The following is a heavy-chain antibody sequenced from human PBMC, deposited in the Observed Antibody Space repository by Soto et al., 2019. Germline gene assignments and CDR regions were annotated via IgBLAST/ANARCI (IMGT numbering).Heavy chain of an antibody. V-gene: IGHV4-34*01. CDR2: INHSGST. CDR1: GGSFSGYY. D-gene: IGHD6-13*01. Sequence: SETLSLTCAVYGGSFSGYYWSWIRQPPGKGLEWIGEINHSGSTNYNPSLKSRVTISVDTSKNQFSLKLSSVTAADTAVYYWARGRYSSSWYGRRYMDVWGKGTTGTVSS. CDR3: ARGRYSSSWYGRRYMDV. J-gene: IGHJ6*03.